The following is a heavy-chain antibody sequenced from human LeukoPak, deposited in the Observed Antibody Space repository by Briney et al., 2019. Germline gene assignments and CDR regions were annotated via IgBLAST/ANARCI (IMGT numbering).Heavy chain of an antibody. Sequence: SVKVSCKASGGTFSSYAISWVRQAPGQGLEWMGGIIPIFGTANYAQQFQGRVTITADESTSTAYMEMSSLRSEDTAVYYCAREEREYCGGDCNDAFDIWGQGTMVTVSS. CDR2: IIPIFGTA. CDR1: GGTFSSYA. D-gene: IGHD2-21*02. CDR3: AREEREYCGGDCNDAFDI. J-gene: IGHJ3*02. V-gene: IGHV1-69*01.